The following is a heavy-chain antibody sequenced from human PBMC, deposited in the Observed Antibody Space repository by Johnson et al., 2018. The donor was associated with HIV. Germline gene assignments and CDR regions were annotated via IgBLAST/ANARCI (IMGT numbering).Heavy chain of an antibody. Sequence: QVQLVESGGGFIQPGGSLKLSCAASGFTFSSYAMHWVRQAPGKGLEWVAVISYDGSNKYYADSVKGRFTISRDNSKNTLYLQMNSLRAEDTAVYYCARGGYLDAFDIWGQGTMVTVSS. CDR1: GFTFSSYA. CDR2: ISYDGSNK. J-gene: IGHJ3*02. D-gene: IGHD6-13*01. V-gene: IGHV3-30*04. CDR3: ARGGYLDAFDI.